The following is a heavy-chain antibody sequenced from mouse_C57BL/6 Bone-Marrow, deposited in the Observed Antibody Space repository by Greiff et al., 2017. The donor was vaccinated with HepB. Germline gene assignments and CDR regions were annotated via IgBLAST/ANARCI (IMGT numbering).Heavy chain of an antibody. D-gene: IGHD2-3*01. J-gene: IGHJ4*01. Sequence: EVQGVESGGGLVKPGGSLKLSCAASGFTFSSYAMSWVRQTPEKRLEWVATISDGGSYTYYPDNVKGRFTISRDNAKNNLYLQMSHLKSEDTAMYYCARDRGLLPYAMDYWGQGTSVTVSS. V-gene: IGHV5-4*01. CDR3: ARDRGLLPYAMDY. CDR1: GFTFSSYA. CDR2: ISDGGSYT.